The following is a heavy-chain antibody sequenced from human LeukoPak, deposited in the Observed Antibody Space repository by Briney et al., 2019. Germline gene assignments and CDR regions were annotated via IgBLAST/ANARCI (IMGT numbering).Heavy chain of an antibody. CDR1: GFTFSSCA. CDR3: AKNRGPYYYDSSGSFDY. V-gene: IGHV3-23*01. Sequence: GGSLRLSCAASGFTFSSCAMSWVRQAPGKGLEWVSAISGSGGSTYYADSVKGRFTISRDNSKNTLYLQMNSLRAEDTAVYYCAKNRGPYYYDSSGSFDYWGQGTLVTVSS. D-gene: IGHD3-22*01. CDR2: ISGSGGST. J-gene: IGHJ4*02.